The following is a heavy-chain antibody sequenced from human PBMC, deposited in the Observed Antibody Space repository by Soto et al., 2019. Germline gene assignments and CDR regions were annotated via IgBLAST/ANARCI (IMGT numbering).Heavy chain of an antibody. CDR3: VRFWPPPYSDALTDYTDAFDY. V-gene: IGHV4-34*01. Sequence: SEALSLTKAVYGELFSACAWLVIRQILGKRMQWIGQINHSGSASYNPSLKSRVTISVHTSNSQFSLELSSVTAADTAVYYCVRFWPPPYSDALTDYTDAFDYWGQGILVTVS. CDR2: INHSGSA. D-gene: IGHD3-9*01. CDR1: GELFSACA. J-gene: IGHJ4*02.